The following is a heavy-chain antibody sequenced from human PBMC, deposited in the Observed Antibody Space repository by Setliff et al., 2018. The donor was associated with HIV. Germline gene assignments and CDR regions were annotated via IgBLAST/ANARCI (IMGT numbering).Heavy chain of an antibody. V-gene: IGHV1-18*01. Sequence: ASVKVSCKASGYMFSSYGITWVRQAPGQGLEWMGWISAYNGNTNYAQKLQGRVTMTTDTSTSTAYMELSSLRSEDTAVYYCASPSFGDVDYYYGMDVWGQGTTVTVSS. CDR1: GYMFSSYG. CDR3: ASPSFGDVDYYYGMDV. J-gene: IGHJ6*02. D-gene: IGHD3-10*01. CDR2: ISAYNGNT.